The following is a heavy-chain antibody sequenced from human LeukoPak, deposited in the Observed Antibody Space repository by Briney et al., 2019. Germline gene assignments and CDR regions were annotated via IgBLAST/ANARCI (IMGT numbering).Heavy chain of an antibody. Sequence: PGGSLRLSCAASGFTFSSYAMHWVRQAPGKGLEYVSAISSNGGSTYYANSVKGRFTISRDNSKNTLYLQMGSLRAEEMAVYYCGRPGGSWYYFDSWGQGTLAAVSS. D-gene: IGHD6-13*01. CDR1: GFTFSSYA. V-gene: IGHV3-64*01. J-gene: IGHJ4*02. CDR3: GRPGGSWYYFDS. CDR2: ISSNGGST.